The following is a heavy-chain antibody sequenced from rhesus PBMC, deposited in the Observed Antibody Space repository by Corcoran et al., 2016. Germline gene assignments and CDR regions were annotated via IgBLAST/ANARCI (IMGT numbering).Heavy chain of an antibody. V-gene: IGHV4S19*01. CDR2: IGGSRGST. J-gene: IGHJ4*01. CDR3: ARESQSWRWLVLDYFDY. D-gene: IGHD6-37*01. CDR1: GGSISSSNW. Sequence: QVQLQESGPGLVKPSETLSLTCAVSGGSISSSNWWSWIRQPPGQGLEWMGNIGGSRGSTYNNPSLKSRATISKDTSKNRFSMKRSSVTAADTAVYYCARESQSWRWLVLDYFDYWGQGVLVTVSS.